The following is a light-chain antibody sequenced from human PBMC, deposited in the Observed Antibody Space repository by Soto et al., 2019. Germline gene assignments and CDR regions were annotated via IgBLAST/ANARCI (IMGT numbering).Light chain of an antibody. V-gene: IGKV1-39*01. CDR2: AAS. J-gene: IGKJ4*01. Sequence: DIQMTQSPSSLSASVGDRVTITCRASQSISIYLNWYQQKPGKAPKLLIYAASSLQSGVPSRFSGSVSGTDFTLTISSLQPEDFATYYCQQSYSTPPLTFGGGTKVEIK. CDR3: QQSYSTPPLT. CDR1: QSISIY.